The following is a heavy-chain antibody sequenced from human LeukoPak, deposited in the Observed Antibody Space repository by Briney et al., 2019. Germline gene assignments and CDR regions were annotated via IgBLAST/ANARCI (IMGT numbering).Heavy chain of an antibody. CDR1: GYSFDEYA. D-gene: IGHD5-18*01. V-gene: IGHV3-9*01. CDR2: INWKSDKI. Sequence: GGSLRLSCAGSGYSFDEYAMRWVRQAPGKGLEWVSGINWKSDKIGYADSVKGRFTISRDNSKNTLSLQVSSLRTEDTAVYYCAKDRYSYAFEYSDSWGQGTLVTVSS. J-gene: IGHJ4*02. CDR3: AKDRYSYAFEYSDS.